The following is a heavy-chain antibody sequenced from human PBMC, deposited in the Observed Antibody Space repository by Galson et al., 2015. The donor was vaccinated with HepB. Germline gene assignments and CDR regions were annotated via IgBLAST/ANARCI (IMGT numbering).Heavy chain of an antibody. Sequence: CAISGDSVSTNSATWTWIRQSPSRGLEWLGRTYYRSKWYDDYAESVKSRMTINPDTSKNQFSLHLNSVTPDDTAVYYCARDWGAHSFDIWSQGTMVTVSS. CDR2: TYYRSKWYD. J-gene: IGHJ3*02. D-gene: IGHD3-16*01. CDR1: GDSVSTNSAT. CDR3: ARDWGAHSFDI. V-gene: IGHV6-1*01.